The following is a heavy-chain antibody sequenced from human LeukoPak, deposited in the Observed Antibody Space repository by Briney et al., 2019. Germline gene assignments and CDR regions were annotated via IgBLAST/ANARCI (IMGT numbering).Heavy chain of an antibody. D-gene: IGHD6-25*01. CDR3: AKYSSGYFDY. CDR1: GGSISSYY. J-gene: IGHJ4*02. V-gene: IGHV4-59*08. CDR2: IYYSGST. Sequence: PSETLSLTCTVSGGSISSYYWSWIRQPPGKGLEWIGYIYYSGSTNYNPSLKSRVTISVDTSKNQFSLKQSSVTAADTAVYYRAKYSSGYFDYWGQGTLVTVSS.